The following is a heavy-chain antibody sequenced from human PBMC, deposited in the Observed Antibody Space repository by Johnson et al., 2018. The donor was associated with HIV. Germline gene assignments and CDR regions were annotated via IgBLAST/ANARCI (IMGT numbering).Heavy chain of an antibody. CDR3: ARGWRGITMIDAFDI. Sequence: QVQLVESGGGLVQPGGSLRLSCAASGFTFSSYAMHWVRQAPGKGLEWVAVISYDGSNKYYADSVKGRFTISRDNSKNTLYLQMTSLRAEDTAVYYCARGWRGITMIDAFDIWGLGTMVTVSS. D-gene: IGHD3-22*01. J-gene: IGHJ3*02. V-gene: IGHV3-30-3*01. CDR1: GFTFSSYA. CDR2: ISYDGSNK.